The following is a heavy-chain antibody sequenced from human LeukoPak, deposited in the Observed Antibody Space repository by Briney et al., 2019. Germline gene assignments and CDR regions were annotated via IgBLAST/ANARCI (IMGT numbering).Heavy chain of an antibody. CDR2: INWNGGST. J-gene: IGHJ5*02. Sequence: GGSLRLSYAASGFTYDDYAMHWVRQAPGRGLEWVSGINWNGGSTGYADSVKGRFTISRDNAKNSLYLQMNSLRAEDTAFYYCARSGGYSLARDWFDPWGQGTLVTVSS. CDR1: GFTYDDYA. CDR3: ARSGGYSLARDWFDP. D-gene: IGHD2-15*01. V-gene: IGHV3-20*03.